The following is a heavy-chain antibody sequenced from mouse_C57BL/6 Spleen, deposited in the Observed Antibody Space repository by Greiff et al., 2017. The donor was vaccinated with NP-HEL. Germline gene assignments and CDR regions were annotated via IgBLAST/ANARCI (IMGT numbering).Heavy chain of an antibody. V-gene: IGHV5-4*01. J-gene: IGHJ2*01. D-gene: IGHD4-1*01. Sequence: EVMLVESGGGLVKPGGSLKLSCAASGFTFSSYAMSWVRQTPEKRLEWVATISDGGSYTYYPDNVKGRFTISRDNAKNNLYLQMSHLKSEDTAMYYCARDAKLGRGYGYYFDYWGQGTTLTVSS. CDR3: ARDAKLGRGYGYYFDY. CDR2: ISDGGSYT. CDR1: GFTFSSYA.